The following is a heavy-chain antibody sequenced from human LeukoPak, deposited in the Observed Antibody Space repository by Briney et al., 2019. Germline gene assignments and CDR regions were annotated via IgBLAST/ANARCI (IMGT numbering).Heavy chain of an antibody. CDR3: ARDRVAAAGTNWFDP. J-gene: IGHJ5*02. D-gene: IGHD6-13*01. CDR1: GFTFSNYG. Sequence: GGSLRLSCVASGFTFSNYGIHWVRQAPGKGLEWVAVISYDENDKYYVDSVKGRFTISRDNAKNSLYLQMNSLRAEDTAVYYCARDRVAAAGTNWFDPWGQGTLVTVSS. V-gene: IGHV3-30*03. CDR2: ISYDENDK.